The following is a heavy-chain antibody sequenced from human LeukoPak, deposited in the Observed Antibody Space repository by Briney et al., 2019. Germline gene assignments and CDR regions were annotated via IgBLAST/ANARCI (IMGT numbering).Heavy chain of an antibody. CDR2: ISSNGGST. CDR3: GRSSRAAISPYYYYMDV. Sequence: GGSLRLSCAASGFTFSSYWMSWVRQAPGKGLEYVSAISSNGGSTYYANSVKGRFTISRDNSKNTLYLQMGSLRAEDMAVYYCGRSSRAAISPYYYYMDVWGKGTTVTVSS. J-gene: IGHJ6*03. D-gene: IGHD5-18*01. V-gene: IGHV3-64*01. CDR1: GFTFSSYW.